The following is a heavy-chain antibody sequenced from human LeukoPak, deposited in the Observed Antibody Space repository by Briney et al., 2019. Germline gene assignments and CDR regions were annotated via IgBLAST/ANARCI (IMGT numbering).Heavy chain of an antibody. J-gene: IGHJ6*03. CDR3: AKGTVTRAYYYFYIDV. D-gene: IGHD4-17*01. V-gene: IGHV3-23*01. CDR2: IGTSGGDT. Sequence: AGTLRLSCTASGFTFRSYGMSWVRQAPGKGLEWVAAIGTSGGDTYYADSVKGRFTISRDNSKNTLSVQMNSLRVDDTAVYYCAKGTVTRAYYYFYIDVWGKGTTVTIS. CDR1: GFTFRSYG.